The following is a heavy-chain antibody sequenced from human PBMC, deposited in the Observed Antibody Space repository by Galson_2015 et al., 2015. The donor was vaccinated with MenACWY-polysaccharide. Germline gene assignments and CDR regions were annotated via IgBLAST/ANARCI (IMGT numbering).Heavy chain of an antibody. CDR2: INSDGSST. Sequence: SLRLSCAASGFTFSSYWMHWVRQAPGKGLVWVSRINSDGSSTSYADSVKGRFTISRDNAKNTLYLQMNSLRAEDTAVYYCTKAGAKYCSGSSCNFNWFDPWGQGTLVTVSS. CDR3: TKAGAKYCSGSSCNFNWFDP. CDR1: GFTFSSYW. D-gene: IGHD2-15*01. J-gene: IGHJ5*02. V-gene: IGHV3-74*01.